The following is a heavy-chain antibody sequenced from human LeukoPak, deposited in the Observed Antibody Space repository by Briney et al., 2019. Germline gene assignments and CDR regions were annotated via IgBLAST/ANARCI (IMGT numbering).Heavy chain of an antibody. CDR3: AKDIAYYDILTGYPNYGMDV. CDR2: ISGSGGST. J-gene: IGHJ6*02. CDR1: GFTFSSYA. V-gene: IGHV3-23*01. Sequence: PGGSLRLSCAASGFTFSSYAMSWVRQAPGKGLEWVSAISGSGGSTYYTDSVKGRFTISRDNSKNTLYLQMNSLRAEDTAVYYCAKDIAYYDILTGYPNYGMDVWGQGTTVTVSS. D-gene: IGHD3-9*01.